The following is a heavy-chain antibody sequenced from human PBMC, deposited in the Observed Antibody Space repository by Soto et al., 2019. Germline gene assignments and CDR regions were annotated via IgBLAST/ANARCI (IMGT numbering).Heavy chain of an antibody. V-gene: IGHV4-34*01. D-gene: IGHD6-6*01. Sequence: SETLSLTCAVYGRSFSGYYWSWIRQPPGKGLEWIGEINHSGSTNYNPSLKSRVTISVDTSKNQFSLKLSSVTAADTAVYYCARGGIAARFLRYYYYGMDVWGQGTTVTSP. CDR2: INHSGST. CDR1: GRSFSGYY. CDR3: ARGGIAARFLRYYYYGMDV. J-gene: IGHJ6*02.